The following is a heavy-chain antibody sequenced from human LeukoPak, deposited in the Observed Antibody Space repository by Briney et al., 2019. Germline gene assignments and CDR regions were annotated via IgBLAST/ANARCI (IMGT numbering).Heavy chain of an antibody. D-gene: IGHD3-16*01. Sequence: TGGSLRLSCAASGFNFSDFYMSWVRQAPGKGLEWLSYITGSGGTIYDADSVRGRFTISRDNAKNSLYLQMNSLRVEDTAVYYCARADVPMRTLRSVFRYFDLWGRGTLVTVSS. V-gene: IGHV3-11*01. CDR1: GFNFSDFY. CDR3: ARADVPMRTLRSVFRYFDL. CDR2: ITGSGGTI. J-gene: IGHJ2*01.